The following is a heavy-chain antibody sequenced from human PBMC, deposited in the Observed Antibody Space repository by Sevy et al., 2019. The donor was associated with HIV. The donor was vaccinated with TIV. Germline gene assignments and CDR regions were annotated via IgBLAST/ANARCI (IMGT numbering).Heavy chain of an antibody. D-gene: IGHD4-17*01. J-gene: IGHJ4*02. V-gene: IGHV3-48*01. CDR3: ARDEQTYGDYDYFDY. Sequence: GGSLRLSCAASGFTFSSYSMNWVRQAPGKGLEWVSYISSSSSTIFYADSVKGRFTISRDNAKNSLYLQMNSLTAEDTAVYYCARDEQTYGDYDYFDYWGQGTLDTVSS. CDR1: GFTFSSYS. CDR2: ISSSSSTI.